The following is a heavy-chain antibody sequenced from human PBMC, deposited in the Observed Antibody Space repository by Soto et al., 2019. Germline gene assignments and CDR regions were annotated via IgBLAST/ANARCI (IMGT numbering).Heavy chain of an antibody. CDR2: INSDGSST. D-gene: IGHD3-10*01. CDR1: GFTFSSYW. J-gene: IGHJ6*03. CDR3: ATDPSRITMVRGVLHYMDV. V-gene: IGHV3-74*01. Sequence: GGSLRLSCAASGFTFSSYWMHWVRQAPGKGLVWVSRINSDGSSTSYADSVKGRFTISRDNAKNTLYLQMNSLRAEDTAVYYCATDPSRITMVRGVLHYMDVWGKGTTVTVSS.